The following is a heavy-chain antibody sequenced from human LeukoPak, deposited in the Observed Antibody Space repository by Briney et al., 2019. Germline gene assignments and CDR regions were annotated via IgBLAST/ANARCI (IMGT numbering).Heavy chain of an antibody. CDR2: ISSSSSYI. Sequence: PGGSLRLSCAASGFTFSSYSMNWVRQAPGKGLEWVSSISSSSSYIYYADSVKGGFTISRDNAKNSLYLQMNSRRAEDTAVYYCARGWTYYDYFLLRYRLDYWGQGTLVTVSA. CDR3: ARGWTYYDYFLLRYRLDY. V-gene: IGHV3-21*01. D-gene: IGHD3-16*01. CDR1: GFTFSSYS. J-gene: IGHJ4*02.